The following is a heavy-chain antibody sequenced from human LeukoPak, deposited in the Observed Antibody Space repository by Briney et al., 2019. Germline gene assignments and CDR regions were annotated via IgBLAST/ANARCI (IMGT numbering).Heavy chain of an antibody. J-gene: IGHJ4*02. CDR2: ISGSGGST. CDR3: AKALVTAFDY. CDR1: GFPFSSYS. Sequence: GGSLRLSCAASGFPFSSYSLNWVRQAPGKGLEWVSAISGSGGSTYYADSVKGRFTISRDNSKNTLYLQMNSLRAEDTAVYYCAKALVTAFDYWGQGTLVTVSS. V-gene: IGHV3-23*01. D-gene: IGHD2-21*02.